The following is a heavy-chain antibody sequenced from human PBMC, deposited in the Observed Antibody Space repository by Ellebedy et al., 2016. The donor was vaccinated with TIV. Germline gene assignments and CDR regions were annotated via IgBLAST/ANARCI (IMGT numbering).Heavy chain of an antibody. J-gene: IGHJ6*03. Sequence: GESLKISCAASGFSFTDAWLSWVRQAPGKGLEWVANIKQDGSAKYYVDSVKGRFTISRDNAKNSVYLQMNNLRAEDTAVYYCARRYMDVWGKGTTVTVSS. CDR3: ARRYMDV. CDR1: GFSFTDAW. V-gene: IGHV3-7*01. CDR2: IKQDGSAK.